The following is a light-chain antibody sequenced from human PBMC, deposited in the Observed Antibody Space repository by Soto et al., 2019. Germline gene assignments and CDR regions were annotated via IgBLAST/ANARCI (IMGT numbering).Light chain of an antibody. CDR2: SSS. V-gene: IGKV1-39*01. Sequence: DIQLSQSPSSLSASVGDRVTITCRASQTILTYLNWYQHKAGTAPKLLIYSSSTLQSGVPARFSGSGSGTAFPLTITSLQPEDFATYYCQQSYNPPVTFGQGTKVEI. CDR1: QTILTY. CDR3: QQSYNPPVT. J-gene: IGKJ2*01.